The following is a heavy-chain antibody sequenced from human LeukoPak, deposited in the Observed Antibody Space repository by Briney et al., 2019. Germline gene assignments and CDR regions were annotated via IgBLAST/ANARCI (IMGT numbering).Heavy chain of an antibody. CDR3: ARHDRGRVYYGSGKIDI. J-gene: IGHJ3*02. V-gene: IGHV5-10-1*01. CDR1: GYSFTSYW. D-gene: IGHD3-10*01. Sequence: GESLRISCKGPGYSFTSYWISWVRQLPGKGLEWMGRIDPSDSYTNYSPSFQGHVTISADKSISTAYLQWSSLKASDTAMYYCARHDRGRVYYGSGKIDIWGQGTMVTVSS. CDR2: IDPSDSYT.